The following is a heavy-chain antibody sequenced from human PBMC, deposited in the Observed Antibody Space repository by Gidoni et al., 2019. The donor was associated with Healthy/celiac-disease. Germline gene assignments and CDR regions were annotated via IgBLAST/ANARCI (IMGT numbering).Heavy chain of an antibody. CDR3: ALLAYCGGDCYNGGPFDY. CDR2: INPSGGST. D-gene: IGHD2-21*02. Sequence: QVQLVQSGAEVKKPGASVKVSCKASGYTFTSYYMHWVRQAPGQGLEWMGIINPSGGSTSYAQKFQGRVTMTRDTSTSTVYMELSSLRSEDTAVYYCALLAYCGGDCYNGGPFDYWGQGTLVTVSS. J-gene: IGHJ4*02. V-gene: IGHV1-46*01. CDR1: GYTFTSYY.